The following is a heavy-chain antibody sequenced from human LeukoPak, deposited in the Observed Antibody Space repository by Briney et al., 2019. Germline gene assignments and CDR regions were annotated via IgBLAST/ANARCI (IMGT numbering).Heavy chain of an antibody. V-gene: IGHV4-34*01. CDR1: GGSFSGYS. D-gene: IGHD3-22*01. CDR2: FNHSGST. Sequence: SETLSLNCAVYGGSFSGYSWTWIRQPPGKGLEWIGEFNHSGSTNYNPPLKSRVTISVDTSKNQFSLKLSSVTAADTAVYYCARGYYYDSSWDWFDPWGQGTLGTVSS. J-gene: IGHJ5*02. CDR3: ARGYYYDSSWDWFDP.